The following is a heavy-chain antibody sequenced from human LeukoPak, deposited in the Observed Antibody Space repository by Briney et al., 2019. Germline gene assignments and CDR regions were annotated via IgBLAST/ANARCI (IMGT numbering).Heavy chain of an antibody. Sequence: ASVKVSCKASGYTFIGYYMHWVRQAPGQGLEWMGWINPDSGGTNYAQQFQGRVTMTRDTSISTAYMDLSGLTSDDTGVYYCARRMAESYYDSSGYPSLGYWGQGTLVTVSS. CDR1: GYTFIGYY. V-gene: IGHV1-2*02. CDR3: ARRMAESYYDSSGYPSLGY. J-gene: IGHJ4*02. CDR2: INPDSGGT. D-gene: IGHD3-22*01.